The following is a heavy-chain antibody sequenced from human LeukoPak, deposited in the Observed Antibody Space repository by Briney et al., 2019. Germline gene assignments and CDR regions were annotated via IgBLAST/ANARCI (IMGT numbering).Heavy chain of an antibody. V-gene: IGHV3-30*02. D-gene: IGHD4-17*01. CDR3: ARDLDGDYGGWFDP. Sequence: AGGSLRLSCGASGFTFSSFGMHWVRQAPGKGLEWVAFIRFDGSNKYYADSVKGRFTISRDNAKNSLYLQMNSLRAEDTAVYYCARDLDGDYGGWFDPWGQGTLVTVSS. J-gene: IGHJ5*02. CDR2: IRFDGSNK. CDR1: GFTFSSFG.